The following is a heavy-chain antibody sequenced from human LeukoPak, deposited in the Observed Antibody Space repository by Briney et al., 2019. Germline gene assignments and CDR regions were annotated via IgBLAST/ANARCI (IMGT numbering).Heavy chain of an antibody. CDR3: ARHPDYGSFDH. CDR2: IYYSGST. V-gene: IGHV4-39*01. D-gene: IGHD3-3*01. J-gene: IGHJ4*02. CDR1: GGSISSSSYY. Sequence: SETLSLTCTVSGGSISSSSYYWGWIRQPPGKGLEWIGSIYYSGSTYYNPSLKSRVTISVDTSKNQFSLKLSSVTAADTAVYYCARHPDYGSFDHWGQGTLVTVSS.